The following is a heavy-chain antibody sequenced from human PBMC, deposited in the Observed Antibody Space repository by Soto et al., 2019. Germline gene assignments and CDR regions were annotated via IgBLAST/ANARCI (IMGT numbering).Heavy chain of an antibody. CDR1: GFTFSDQH. J-gene: IGHJ4*02. CDR3: VGESFYRFDY. V-gene: IGHV3-72*01. CDR2: SRRKSDSYTT. D-gene: IGHD3-16*01. Sequence: EVHLVESGGGLVQPGGSLRLSCAASGFTFSDQHMNWVRQAPGKGLEWVGRSRRKSDSYTTEYAASVKGRLTISRDDSKNSLYLQINSLKTEYTAVYYCVGESFYRFDYWGQGTLVTVSS.